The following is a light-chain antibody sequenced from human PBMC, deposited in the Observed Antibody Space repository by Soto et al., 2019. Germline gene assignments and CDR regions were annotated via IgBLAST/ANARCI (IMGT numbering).Light chain of an antibody. V-gene: IGKV3-15*01. Sequence: EILLTQSPATLPVSPGERATLSCRASQSVGSNLAWFQQKPGQAPRLLIYGSSTRATGVPARFSGSGSGADFTLTISSLEPEDFAVYYCQQRENWPLTFGGGTKVEIK. CDR3: QQRENWPLT. CDR2: GSS. J-gene: IGKJ4*01. CDR1: QSVGSN.